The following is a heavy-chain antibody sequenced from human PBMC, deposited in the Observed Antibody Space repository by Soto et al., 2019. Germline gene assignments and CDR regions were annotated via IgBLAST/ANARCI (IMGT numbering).Heavy chain of an antibody. Sequence: SLRLSCAASGFTFSSYAMHWVRQAPGKGLEWVAVISYDGSNKYYADSVKGRFTISRDNSKNTLYLQMNSLRAEDTAVYYCAVDTMIVVAPDAFDIWGQGTMVTVSS. CDR3: AVDTMIVVAPDAFDI. V-gene: IGHV3-30-3*01. CDR1: GFTFSSYA. D-gene: IGHD3-22*01. CDR2: ISYDGSNK. J-gene: IGHJ3*02.